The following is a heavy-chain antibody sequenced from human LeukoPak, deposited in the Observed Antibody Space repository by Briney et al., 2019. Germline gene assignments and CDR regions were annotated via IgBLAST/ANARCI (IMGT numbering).Heavy chain of an antibody. J-gene: IGHJ4*02. D-gene: IGHD3-16*01. CDR2: INPNSGGT. CDR3: ARLGGARGSY. V-gene: IGHV1-2*02. CDR1: GYTFTGHY. Sequence: GASMKVSCKASGYTFTGHYMHWVRQAPGQGLEWMGLINPNSGGTNYTQKFQGRVTMTRDTSISTAYMKLSRLRSDDTAVYYCARLGGARGSYWGQGTLVTVSS.